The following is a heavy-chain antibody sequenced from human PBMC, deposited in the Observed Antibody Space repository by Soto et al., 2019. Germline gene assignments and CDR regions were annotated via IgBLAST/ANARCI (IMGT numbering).Heavy chain of an antibody. V-gene: IGHV4-31*03. J-gene: IGHJ6*02. D-gene: IGHD6-13*01. CDR1: GGSISSGGYY. CDR3: SRTLTIAAAGLYYYYGMDV. CDR2: IYYSGST. Sequence: SETLSLTCTVSGGSISSGGYYWSWIRQHPGKGLEGIGYIYYSGSTYYNPSLKSRVTISVDTSKNQFSLKLSSVTAADTAGYYCSRTLTIAAAGLYYYYGMDVWGQGTTVTVSS.